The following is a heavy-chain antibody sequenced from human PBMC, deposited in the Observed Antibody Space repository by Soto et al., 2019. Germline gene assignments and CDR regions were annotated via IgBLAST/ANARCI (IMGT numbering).Heavy chain of an antibody. V-gene: IGHV4-31*03. D-gene: IGHD6-13*01. CDR1: GGSINSGDYY. Sequence: PSETLSLTCTVSGGSINSGDYYWSWIRQHPGKGLEWIGYIYYSGSTYYNPSLKSRVTISVDTSKNQFSLKLSSVTAADTAVYYCARDLGSWDTSDWFDPWGQGTLVTVSS. CDR3: ARDLGSWDTSDWFDP. J-gene: IGHJ5*02. CDR2: IYYSGST.